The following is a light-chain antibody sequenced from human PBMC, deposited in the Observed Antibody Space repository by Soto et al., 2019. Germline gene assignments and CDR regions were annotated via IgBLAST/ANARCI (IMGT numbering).Light chain of an antibody. CDR1: QSISRW. V-gene: IGKV1-5*03. CDR3: QYNNYLWT. Sequence: DIQMTQSPSTLSASVGDRVTITCRASQSISRWLACYQQEPGKAPKLLIYKASSLQSGVPSRFIGSGSVTDFTLTISSLHPDDFATYCCQYNNYLWTFGQGTKVDIK. J-gene: IGKJ1*01. CDR2: KAS.